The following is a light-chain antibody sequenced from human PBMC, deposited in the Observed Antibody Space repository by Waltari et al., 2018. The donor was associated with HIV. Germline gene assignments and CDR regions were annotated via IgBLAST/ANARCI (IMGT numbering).Light chain of an antibody. Sequence: PGERATLSCRASQSVSSSYLAWYQQKPGQAPRLLIYGASSRATGIPDRFSGSGSGTDFTLTISRLEPEDFAVYYCQQYGSSTWTFGQGTKVEIK. CDR1: QSVSSSY. CDR3: QQYGSSTWT. J-gene: IGKJ1*01. V-gene: IGKV3-20*01. CDR2: GAS.